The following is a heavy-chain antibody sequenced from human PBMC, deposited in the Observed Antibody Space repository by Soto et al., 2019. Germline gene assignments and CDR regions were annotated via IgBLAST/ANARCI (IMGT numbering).Heavy chain of an antibody. CDR3: VKDTYLLVGATHFDF. CDR1: GFNFDDYA. V-gene: IGHV3-9*01. CDR2: ISWNGESV. J-gene: IGHJ4*02. Sequence: EVQLVESGGGLVQPGRSLSLSCAASGFNFDDYAMHWVRQPPGKGLEWVAGISWNGESVSYADSVKGRFTISRDNAKNSLSLHMASLRAEDTAFYCCVKDTYLLVGATHFDFWGQGALVTVSS. D-gene: IGHD1-26*01.